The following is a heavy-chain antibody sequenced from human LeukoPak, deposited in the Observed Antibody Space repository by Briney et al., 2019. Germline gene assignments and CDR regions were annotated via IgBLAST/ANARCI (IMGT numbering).Heavy chain of an antibody. CDR1: GYTFTSYG. D-gene: IGHD3-22*01. V-gene: IGHV1-18*01. CDR2: ISAYNGNT. J-gene: IGHJ5*02. CDR3: ARGSTYYYDSSGYYGFST. Sequence: ASVKVSCKASGYTFTSYGISWVRQAPGQGLEWMGWISAYNGNTNYAQKLQGRVTMTTDTSTSTAYMELRSLRSDDTAVYYCARGSTYYYDSSGYYGFSTWGRGTLVTVSS.